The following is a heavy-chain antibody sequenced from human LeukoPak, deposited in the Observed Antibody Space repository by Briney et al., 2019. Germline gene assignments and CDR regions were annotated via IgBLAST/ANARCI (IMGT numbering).Heavy chain of an antibody. CDR1: GFTFSSYG. CDR3: AKDLDPLAFDI. Sequence: GGSLRLSCAASGFTFSSYGMHWVRQAPGKGLEWVAAISYDGSNKYYADSVKGRFTISRDNSKNTLYLQMNSLRAEDTAVYYCAKDLDPLAFDIWGQGTMVTVSS. J-gene: IGHJ3*02. D-gene: IGHD1-1*01. V-gene: IGHV3-30*18. CDR2: ISYDGSNK.